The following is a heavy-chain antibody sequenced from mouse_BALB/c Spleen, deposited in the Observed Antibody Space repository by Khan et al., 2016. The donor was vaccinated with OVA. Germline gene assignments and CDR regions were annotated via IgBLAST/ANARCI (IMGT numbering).Heavy chain of an antibody. CDR2: INPSTGYT. V-gene: IGHV1-7*01. J-gene: IGHJ3*01. Sequence: VQLQESGAELAKPGASVKMSCKASGYTFTTYWMHWVKQRPGQGLEWIGYINPSTGYTEYNQKFKDKATLTADKSSSTAYMPLSSLTSDDSAVYYCTRVGTTWGWVAYWGQGTLVTVSS. CDR3: TRVGTTWGWVAY. D-gene: IGHD2-12*01. CDR1: GYTFTTYW.